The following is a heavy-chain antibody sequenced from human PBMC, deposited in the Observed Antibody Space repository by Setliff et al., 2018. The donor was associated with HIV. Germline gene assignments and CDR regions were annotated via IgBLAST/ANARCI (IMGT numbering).Heavy chain of an antibody. V-gene: IGHV1-18*01. CDR1: GYTFSTYG. Sequence: ASVKVSCKASGYTFSTYGISRVRQAPGQGLEWMGWISAYNGNTNYAQKLQGRVTVTTDTSTSTAYMELRSLRSDDTAVYYCARDRGVYCISSSCYSPVDAFDIWGQGTMVTVS. CDR2: ISAYNGNT. CDR3: ARDRGVYCISSSCYSPVDAFDI. J-gene: IGHJ3*02. D-gene: IGHD2-2*01.